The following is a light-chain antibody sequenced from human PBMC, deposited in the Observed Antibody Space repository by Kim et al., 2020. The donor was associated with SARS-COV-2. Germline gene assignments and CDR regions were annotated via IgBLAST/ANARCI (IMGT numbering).Light chain of an antibody. CDR1: SSNIGSNT. Sequence: ELTQPPSASGTPGQRVTISCSGSSSNIGSNTVNWYQQLPGTAPKLLIYSNNQRPSGVPDRFAGSKSGTSASLAISGRQSEDEADFYCAGWDDSLNGVVFGGGTQLTVL. CDR3: AGWDDSLNGVV. CDR2: SNN. V-gene: IGLV1-44*01. J-gene: IGLJ2*01.